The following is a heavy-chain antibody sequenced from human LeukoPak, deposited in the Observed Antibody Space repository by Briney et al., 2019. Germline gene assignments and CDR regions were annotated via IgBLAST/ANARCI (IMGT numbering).Heavy chain of an antibody. CDR1: GFTFSSYE. J-gene: IGHJ6*04. CDR3: ARGPSLYYYYYGMDV. CDR2: ISSSGSTI. Sequence: PGGSLRLSCAASGFTFSSYEMNWVRQAPGKGLEWVSYISSSGSTIYYADSVKGRFTISRDNAKNSLYLQMNSLRAEDTAVYYCARGPSLYYYYYGMDVWGKGTTDTVSS. V-gene: IGHV3-48*03.